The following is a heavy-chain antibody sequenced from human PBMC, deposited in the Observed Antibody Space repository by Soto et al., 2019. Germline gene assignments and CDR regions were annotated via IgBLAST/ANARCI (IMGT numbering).Heavy chain of an antibody. D-gene: IGHD1-26*01. J-gene: IGHJ4*02. V-gene: IGHV4-59*01. CDR3: ARDTLRGNYRVIDY. CDR2: ISYIGST. Sequence: PSETLSLTCSVSGGSITGYYWSWIRQPPGRGLEWIGYISYIGSTSYNPSLKSRVTISVDTSNNQFFLKLRSVTAADTAVYYCARDTLRGNYRVIDYWGQGNLVTVSS. CDR1: GGSITGYY.